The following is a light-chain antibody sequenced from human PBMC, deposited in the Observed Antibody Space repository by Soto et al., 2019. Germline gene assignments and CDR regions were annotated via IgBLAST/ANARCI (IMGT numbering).Light chain of an antibody. Sequence: DIVMTQFPDSLAVSLGERATINCKSSQSVFDSSNNKNYISWYQQKPGQPPNLLISWSSARASGVPDRFNGGGSGTNFTLTISSLQPEDVGTYYCQNYNRAPITFGQGTRLEI. J-gene: IGKJ5*01. CDR1: QSVFDSSNNKNY. V-gene: IGKV4-1*01. CDR2: WSS. CDR3: QNYNRAPIT.